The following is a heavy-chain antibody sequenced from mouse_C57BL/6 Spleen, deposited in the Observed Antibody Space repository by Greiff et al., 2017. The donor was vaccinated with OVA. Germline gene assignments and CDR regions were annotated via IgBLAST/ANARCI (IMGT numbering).Heavy chain of an antibody. CDR2: ISDGGSYT. D-gene: IGHD2-5*01. J-gene: IGHJ1*03. CDR1: GFTFSSYA. CDR3: AREDYSKWYFDV. V-gene: IGHV5-4*01. Sequence: EVQVVESGGGLVKPGGSLKLSCAASGFTFSSYAMSWVRQTPEKRLEWVATISDGGSYTYYPDNVKGRFTISRDNAKNNLYLQMSHLKSEDTAMYDCAREDYSKWYFDVWGTGTTVTVSS.